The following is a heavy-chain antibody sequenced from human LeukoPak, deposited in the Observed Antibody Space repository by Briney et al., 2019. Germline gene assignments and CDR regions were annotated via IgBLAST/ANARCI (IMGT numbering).Heavy chain of an antibody. CDR2: INHSGST. J-gene: IGHJ4*02. V-gene: IGHV4-34*01. D-gene: IGHD1-26*01. CDR3: ARGPVRVGATKDY. Sequence: PSETLSLTCTVSGGSISSYYWSWIRQPPGKGLEWIGEINHSGSTNYNPSLKSRVTISVDTSKNQFSLKLSSVTAADTAVYYCARGPVRVGATKDYWGQGTLVTVSS. CDR1: GGSISSYY.